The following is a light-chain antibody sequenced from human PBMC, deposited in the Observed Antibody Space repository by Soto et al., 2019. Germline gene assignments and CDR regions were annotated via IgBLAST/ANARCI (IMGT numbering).Light chain of an antibody. CDR1: QSVNSW. J-gene: IGKJ3*01. CDR3: QQANSFPFT. V-gene: IGKV1D-12*01. Sequence: DIQMTQSPSSVSASVGDSVTVTCRASQSVNSWVVWFQQKPGKAPNLLIYGASSLQTGVPARFSGSGSGTDFTLTISSLQPEDFATYYCQQANSFPFTFGPGTKVDIK. CDR2: GAS.